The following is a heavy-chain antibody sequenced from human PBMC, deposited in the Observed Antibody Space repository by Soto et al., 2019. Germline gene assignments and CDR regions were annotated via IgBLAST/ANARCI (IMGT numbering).Heavy chain of an antibody. Sequence: ASVKVSCKASGYTFTSYDINWVRQATGQGLEWMGWMNPNSGNTGYAQKFQGRVTMTRNTSISTAYMELSSLRSEDTAVYYCARQEAGYDFWSGYYSNYYYYYMDVWGKGTTVTVS. J-gene: IGHJ6*03. CDR1: GYTFTSYD. CDR3: ARQEAGYDFWSGYYSNYYYYYMDV. CDR2: MNPNSGNT. D-gene: IGHD3-3*01. V-gene: IGHV1-8*01.